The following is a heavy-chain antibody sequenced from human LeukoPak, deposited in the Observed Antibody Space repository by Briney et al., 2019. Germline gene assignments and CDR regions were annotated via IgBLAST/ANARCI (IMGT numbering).Heavy chain of an antibody. J-gene: IGHJ6*03. Sequence: GGSLRLSCAASGFTFSDYYMSWIRQAPGKGLEWVSYISSSGSTIYYADSVKGRFTISRDNAKNSLYLQMNSLRAEDTAVYYCAGHTAMAPNYMDVWGKGTTVTVSS. CDR3: AGHTAMAPNYMDV. D-gene: IGHD5-18*01. CDR2: ISSSGSTI. V-gene: IGHV3-11*04. CDR1: GFTFSDYY.